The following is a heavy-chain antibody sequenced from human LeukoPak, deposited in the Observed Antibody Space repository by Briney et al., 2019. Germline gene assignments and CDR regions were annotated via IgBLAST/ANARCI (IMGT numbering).Heavy chain of an antibody. Sequence: PSETLSLTCAVYGGSFSGYYWSWIRQPPGKGLEWIGEINHSGSTNYNPSLKSRVTISVDTSKNQFSLKLSSVTAADTAVYYCAGREVQLWLSYRGQGTLVTVSS. D-gene: IGHD5-18*01. CDR3: AGREVQLWLSY. CDR2: INHSGST. V-gene: IGHV4-34*01. J-gene: IGHJ4*02. CDR1: GGSFSGYY.